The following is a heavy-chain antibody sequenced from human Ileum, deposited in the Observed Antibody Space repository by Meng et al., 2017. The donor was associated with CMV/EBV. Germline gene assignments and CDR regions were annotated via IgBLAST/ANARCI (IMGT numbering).Heavy chain of an antibody. V-gene: IGHV3-15*01. CDR1: GFISSNDW. CDR3: TASLTEGAFDI. D-gene: IGHD2-21*02. Sequence: SGFISSNDWIGWVRQVPGERRGCVGSTISIPDGGTTYYISRVKGKFIISMDVSQNTLYLQMNSLKSDDSAVYYCTASLTEGAFDIWGQGTMVTVSS. CDR2: TISIPDGGTT. J-gene: IGHJ3*02.